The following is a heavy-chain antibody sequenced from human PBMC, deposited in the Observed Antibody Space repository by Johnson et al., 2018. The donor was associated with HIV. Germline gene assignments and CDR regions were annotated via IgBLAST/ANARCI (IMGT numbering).Heavy chain of an antibody. CDR2: INWNGDST. Sequence: VQLVESGGGVVPPGGSLRLSCAASGFTFSNAWMSWVRQAPGKGLEWVSGINWNGDSTGYADSVKGRFPISRDNAKNSRYLQMNSLRAEDTALYYCARDRRSIAARPGAAFDIWGQGTMVTVSS. J-gene: IGHJ3*02. CDR1: GFTFSNAW. CDR3: ARDRRSIAARPGAAFDI. V-gene: IGHV3-20*04. D-gene: IGHD6-6*01.